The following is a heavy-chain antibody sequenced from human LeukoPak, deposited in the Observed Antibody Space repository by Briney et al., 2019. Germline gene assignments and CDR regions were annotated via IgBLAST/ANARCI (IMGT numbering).Heavy chain of an antibody. V-gene: IGHV3-23*01. CDR2: ISGSGGST. J-gene: IGHJ4*02. CDR1: GFTFSSYA. D-gene: IGHD3-10*01. CDR3: AKDLVSYGSGSYCYFDY. Sequence: GGSLGLSCAASGFTFSSYAMSWVRQAPGKGLEWVSAISGSGGSTYYADSVKGRFTISRDNSKNTLYLQMNSLRAEDTAVYYCAKDLVSYGSGSYCYFDYWGQGTLVTVSS.